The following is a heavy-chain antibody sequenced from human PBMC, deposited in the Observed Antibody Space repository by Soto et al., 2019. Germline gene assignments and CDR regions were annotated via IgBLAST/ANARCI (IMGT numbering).Heavy chain of an antibody. D-gene: IGHD2-15*01. CDR2: INHSGST. CDR1: GGSFSGYY. J-gene: IGHJ5*02. Sequence: FPTCAVYGGSFSGYYWSWNRQPPGQGLEWIGEINHSGSTNYNPSLKSRVTISVDTSKNQFSLKLSSVTAADTAVYYCASRGDIVVVVAANWFDPWGQGTLVTVSS. CDR3: ASRGDIVVVVAANWFDP. V-gene: IGHV4-34*01.